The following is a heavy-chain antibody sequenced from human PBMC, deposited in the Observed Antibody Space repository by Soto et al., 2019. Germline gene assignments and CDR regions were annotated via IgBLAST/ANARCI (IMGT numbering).Heavy chain of an antibody. CDR1: GGTFSSYA. D-gene: IGHD6-6*01. CDR2: IIPIFGTA. Sequence: QVQLVQSGAEVKKPGSSVKVSCKASGGTFSSYAISWVRQAPGQGLEWMGGIIPIFGTANYAQKFQGRVTITADEYKSRAYMGLSSLRCEDTAVYYCAGALHAAHYYYHGMDVWGQGTTVTVSS. CDR3: AGALHAAHYYYHGMDV. J-gene: IGHJ6*02. V-gene: IGHV1-69*12.